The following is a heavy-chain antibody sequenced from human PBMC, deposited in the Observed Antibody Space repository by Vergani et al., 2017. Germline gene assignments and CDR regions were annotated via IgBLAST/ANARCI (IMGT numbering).Heavy chain of an antibody. CDR2: INPNSGGT. D-gene: IGHD6-13*01. V-gene: IGHV1-2*02. CDR3: ARVPNIAAADHPFDY. Sequence: QVQLVQSGAEVKKPGASVKVSCKASGYTFTGYYMHWVRQAPGQGLEWMGWINPNSGGTNDAQQFQGRVTMTRDTSISTAYMELSRLRSDDTAVYYCARVPNIAAADHPFDYWGQGTLVTVSS. CDR1: GYTFTGYY. J-gene: IGHJ4*02.